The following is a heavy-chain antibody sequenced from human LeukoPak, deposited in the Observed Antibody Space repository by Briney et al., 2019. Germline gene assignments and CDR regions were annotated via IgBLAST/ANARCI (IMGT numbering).Heavy chain of an antibody. CDR3: ARERRYYYYYYGMDV. CDR1: GGTFSSYA. Sequence: ASVKVSCKASGGTFSSYAISWVRQAPGQGLEWMGGIIPIFGTANYAQKFQGRVTITADESTSTVYMELSSLRSEDTAVYYCARERRYYYYYYGMDVWGQGTTVTVSS. CDR2: IIPIFGTA. J-gene: IGHJ6*02. V-gene: IGHV1-69*13.